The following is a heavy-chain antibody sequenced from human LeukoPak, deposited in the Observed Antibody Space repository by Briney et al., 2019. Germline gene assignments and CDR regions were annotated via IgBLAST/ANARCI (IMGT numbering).Heavy chain of an antibody. CDR3: ARDKYSSSWNSYYYYMDV. Sequence: GRSLRLSCAASGFTFSFYAMHWVRQAPGKGLEWVAVISYDGSNKYYADSVKGRFTISRDNSKNTLYLQMNSLRAEDTAVYYCARDKYSSSWNSYYYYMDVWGKGTTVTVSS. CDR2: ISYDGSNK. CDR1: GFTFSFYA. J-gene: IGHJ6*03. V-gene: IGHV3-30*04. D-gene: IGHD6-13*01.